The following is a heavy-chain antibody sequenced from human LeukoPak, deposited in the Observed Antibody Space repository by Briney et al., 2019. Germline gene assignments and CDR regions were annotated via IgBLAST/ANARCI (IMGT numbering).Heavy chain of an antibody. CDR1: GGTFSSYA. CDR3: ASHSSSWYNAFDI. CDR2: IIPIFGTA. D-gene: IGHD6-13*01. V-gene: IGHV1-69*05. Sequence: SVKVSCKASGGTFSSYAISWVRQAPGQGLEWMGRIIPIFGTANYAQKFQGRVTITTDESTSPAYMELSSLRSEDTAVYYCASHSSSWYNAFDIWGQGTMVTVSS. J-gene: IGHJ3*02.